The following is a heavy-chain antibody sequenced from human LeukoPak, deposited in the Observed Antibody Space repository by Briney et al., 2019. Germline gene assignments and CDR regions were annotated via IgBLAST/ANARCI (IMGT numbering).Heavy chain of an antibody. J-gene: IGHJ3*02. CDR3: AKDAYDILTGYHDAFDI. Sequence: GRSLRLSCAASGFTFSSYGMHWVRQAPGKGLEWVAGISYDGSNKYYADSVKGRFTISRDNSKNTLYLQMNSLRAEDTALFYKAKDAYDILTGYHDAFDIWGQGTMVTVSS. V-gene: IGHV3-30*18. D-gene: IGHD3-9*01. CDR1: GFTFSSYG. CDR2: ISYDGSNK.